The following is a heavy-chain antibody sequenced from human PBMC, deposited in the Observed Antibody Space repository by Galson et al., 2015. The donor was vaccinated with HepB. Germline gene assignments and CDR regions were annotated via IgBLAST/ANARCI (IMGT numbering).Heavy chain of an antibody. CDR2: INPNNGGT. CDR1: GYTFAGYY. V-gene: IGHV1-2*02. CDR3: ARDANPRTIYYYYYYLDV. D-gene: IGHD3-3*01. Sequence: SVKVSCKASGYTFAGYYLHWVRQAPGQGLEWMGWINPNNGGTNYAQKFQGRVTMTRDTSISTVYMVLSRLRFDDTAVYYCARDANPRTIYYYYYYLDVWGKGTTVTVSS. J-gene: IGHJ6*03.